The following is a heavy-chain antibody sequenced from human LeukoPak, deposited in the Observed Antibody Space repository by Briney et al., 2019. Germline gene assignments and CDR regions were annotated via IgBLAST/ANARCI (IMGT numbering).Heavy chain of an antibody. Sequence: PGGSLRLSCAASGFTFSSYSMNWVRQAPGKGLEWVAVISNDGRNKYYADSVKGRLTISRDNSKNTLYLQMNSLRAEDTAVYYCAKDTALSGSPDYWGQGTLVTVSS. V-gene: IGHV3-30*18. J-gene: IGHJ4*02. D-gene: IGHD1-26*01. CDR1: GFTFSSYS. CDR3: AKDTALSGSPDY. CDR2: ISNDGRNK.